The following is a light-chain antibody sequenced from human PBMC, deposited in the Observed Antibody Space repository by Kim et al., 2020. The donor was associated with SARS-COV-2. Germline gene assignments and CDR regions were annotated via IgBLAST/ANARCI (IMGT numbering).Light chain of an antibody. V-gene: IGLV1-44*01. CDR1: SSNIGINT. CDR3: ATWDDSLDGWV. J-gene: IGLJ3*02. Sequence: QSVLTQSPSASGTPGQRVTISCSGRSSNIGINTVNWYQQLPGTAPKLLIYSNDERPSGVPDRFSGSKSGTSASLAISGLQSEDEADYYCATWDDSLDGWVFGGGTQLTVL. CDR2: SND.